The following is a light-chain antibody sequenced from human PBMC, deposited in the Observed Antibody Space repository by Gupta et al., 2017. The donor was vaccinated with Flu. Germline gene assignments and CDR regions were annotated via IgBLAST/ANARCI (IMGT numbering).Light chain of an antibody. V-gene: IGKV2-28*01. CDR3: MQALHLPRALT. CDR2: LGS. CDR1: QSLLQPNGYNY. J-gene: IGKJ4*01. Sequence: DLVETQSTLPLPVTAGAPASNPCRYSQSLLQPNGYNYMYWYLQKPGKSPQLLIYLGSNRASGAPDRFSGSGSGTEFTLRISRVEAEDVGVYDCMQALHLPRALTFGAGTTVEI.